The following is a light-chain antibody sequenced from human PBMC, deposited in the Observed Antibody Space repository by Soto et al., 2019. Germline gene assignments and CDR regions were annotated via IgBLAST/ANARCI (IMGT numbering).Light chain of an antibody. CDR3: SSYAGSSNV. J-gene: IGLJ1*01. CDR2: EVN. CDR1: SGDVGSYNL. Sequence: QSALTQPASVSGSPGQSITISLTGTSGDVGSYNLVSWYQHHPGKGPRVMIYEVNKRPSGVPDRFSGSKSGNTASLTVSGLQAEDEADYYCSSYAGSSNVFGTGTKLTVL. V-gene: IGLV2-14*02.